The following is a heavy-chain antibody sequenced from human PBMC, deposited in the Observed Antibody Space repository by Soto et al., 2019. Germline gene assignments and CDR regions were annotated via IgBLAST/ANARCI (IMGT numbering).Heavy chain of an antibody. CDR1: GASTSSSSYY. V-gene: IGHV4-39*01. Sequence: PSETLSLTCSVSGASTSSSSYYWGWIRQPPGKGLEWIGNINYSGSTYYNPSLKSRVTISVDTSKNQFSLNLSSVTAADMAVYFCARAHPDYDFWSGPSGGGMDVWGQGTTVTVSS. J-gene: IGHJ6*02. D-gene: IGHD3-3*01. CDR3: ARAHPDYDFWSGPSGGGMDV. CDR2: INYSGST.